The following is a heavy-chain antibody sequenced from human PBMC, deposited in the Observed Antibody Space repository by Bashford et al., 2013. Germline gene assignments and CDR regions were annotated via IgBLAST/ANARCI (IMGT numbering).Heavy chain of an antibody. CDR3: ATTVTTNWFDP. J-gene: IGHJ5*02. D-gene: IGHD4-17*01. CDR1: GFTFSDYY. CDR2: ISSSSSYT. V-gene: IGHV3-11*06. Sequence: GGSLRLSCAASGFTFSDYYMSWIRQAPGKGLEWVSYISSSSSYTNYADSVKGRFTISRDNAKNSLYLQMNSLRAEDTAVYYCATTVTTNWFDPWGQGTLVTVSS.